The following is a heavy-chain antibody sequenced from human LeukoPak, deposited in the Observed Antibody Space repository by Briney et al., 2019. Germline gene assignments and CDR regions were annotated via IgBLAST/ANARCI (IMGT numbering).Heavy chain of an antibody. CDR3: AGLRTGYGDYPAGNDY. J-gene: IGHJ4*02. CDR2: IYYSGST. V-gene: IGHV4-39*01. CDR1: GGSISSSSYY. Sequence: SETLSLTCTVSGGSISSSSYYWGWIRQPPGKGLEWIGSIYYSGSTYYNPSLKSRVTISVDTSKNQFSLKLSSVTAADTAVYYCAGLRTGYGDYPAGNDYWGQGTLVTVSS. D-gene: IGHD4-17*01.